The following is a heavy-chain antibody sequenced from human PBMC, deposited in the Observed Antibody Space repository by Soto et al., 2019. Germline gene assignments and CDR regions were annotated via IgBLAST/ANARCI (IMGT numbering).Heavy chain of an antibody. J-gene: IGHJ3*02. Sequence: SETLSLTCTVSGGSISSGDYYWSWIRQPPGKGLEWIGYIYYSGSTYYNPSLKSRVTISVDTSKNQFSLKLSSVTAADTAVYYCARAVPGYSSSWSLGGFDIWGQATLVT. D-gene: IGHD6-13*01. CDR1: GGSISSGDYY. CDR3: ARAVPGYSSSWSLGGFDI. CDR2: IYYSGST. V-gene: IGHV4-30-4*01.